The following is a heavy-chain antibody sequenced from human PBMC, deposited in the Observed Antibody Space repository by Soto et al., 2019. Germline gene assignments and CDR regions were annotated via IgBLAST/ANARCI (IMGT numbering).Heavy chain of an antibody. CDR3: TTDLPGDESDP. J-gene: IGHJ5*02. CDR1: GFIFSNAW. Sequence: EMQLVESGGGLVKPGGSLRLSCVASGFIFSNAWMTWVRQAPGKGLEWVGRIKSKSDGGTTDYAAPVKGRFIISRDDSKNMVSLEMNSLKVEDTAVSYCTTDLPGDESDPWGQGTLVTVSS. CDR2: IKSKSDGGTT. D-gene: IGHD3-16*01. V-gene: IGHV3-15*01.